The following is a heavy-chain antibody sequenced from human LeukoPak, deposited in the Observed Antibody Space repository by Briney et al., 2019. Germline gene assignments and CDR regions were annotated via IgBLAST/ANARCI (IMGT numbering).Heavy chain of an antibody. CDR1: GFTFSSYG. J-gene: IGHJ3*02. CDR3: ARERGYYFDRSGSNAFDI. Sequence: GGSLRLSCAASGFTFSSYGMHWVRQAPGKGLEWVAFIRYDGSNKYYADSVKGRFTISRDNSKNMLYLQMNSLRAEDTAVYYCARERGYYFDRSGSNAFDIWGQGTMVTVSS. CDR2: IRYDGSNK. D-gene: IGHD3-22*01. V-gene: IGHV3-30*02.